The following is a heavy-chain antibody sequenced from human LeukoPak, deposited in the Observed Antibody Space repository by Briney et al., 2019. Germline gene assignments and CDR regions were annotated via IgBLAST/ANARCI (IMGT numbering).Heavy chain of an antibody. CDR3: AGDSSGEDNWFDP. V-gene: IGHV1-18*01. Sequence: ASVKVSCKASGYTFTSYGLSWVRQAPGQGLEWMGWISAYNGNTNYAQKIQGRVTMTTDTSTSTAYMELRSLRSDDTAVYYCAGDSSGEDNWFDPWGQGTLVTVSS. J-gene: IGHJ5*02. CDR2: ISAYNGNT. D-gene: IGHD6-19*01. CDR1: GYTFTSYG.